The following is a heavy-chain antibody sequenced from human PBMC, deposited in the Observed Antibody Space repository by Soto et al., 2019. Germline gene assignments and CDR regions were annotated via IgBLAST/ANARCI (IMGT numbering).Heavy chain of an antibody. CDR3: ARAGLSGNYYGSGSYSHFDI. V-gene: IGHV3-48*01. D-gene: IGHD3-10*01. J-gene: IGHJ3*02. Sequence: EVQLVESGGGLVQPGGSLRLSCAASGFTFSSYSMNWVRQAPGKGLEWVSYISSSSSTIYYADSVKGRFTISRDNAKNSLYLQMNSLRAEDTAVYYCARAGLSGNYYGSGSYSHFDILGQGTMVTVSS. CDR2: ISSSSSTI. CDR1: GFTFSSYS.